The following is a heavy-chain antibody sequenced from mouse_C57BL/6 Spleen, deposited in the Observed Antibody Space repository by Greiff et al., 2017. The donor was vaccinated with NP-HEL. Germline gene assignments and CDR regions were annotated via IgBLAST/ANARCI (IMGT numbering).Heavy chain of an antibody. D-gene: IGHD3-2*02. CDR2: INYDGSST. Sequence: DVKLVESEGGLVQPGSSMKLSCTASGFTFSDYYMAWVRQVPEKGLEWVANINYDGSSTYYLDSLKSRFIISRDNAKNILYLQMSSLKSEDTATYYCAREGGQLRLRGGAMDYWGQGTSVTVSS. V-gene: IGHV5-16*01. J-gene: IGHJ4*01. CDR3: AREGGQLRLRGGAMDY. CDR1: GFTFSDYY.